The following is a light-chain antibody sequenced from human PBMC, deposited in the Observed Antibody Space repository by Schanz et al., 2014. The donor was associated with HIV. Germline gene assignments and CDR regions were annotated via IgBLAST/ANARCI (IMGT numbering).Light chain of an antibody. J-gene: IGLJ1*01. CDR1: SSDVGAYNY. CDR2: EVT. V-gene: IGLV2-8*01. CDR3: ASYTTTSTYV. Sequence: QSALTQPPSASGSPGQSVTISCTGTSSDVGAYNYVSWYQQHPGKAPKLMIYEVTKRPSGVPDRFSGSKSGNMAYLTISALQAEDEADYYCASYTTTSTYVFGAGTKLTVL.